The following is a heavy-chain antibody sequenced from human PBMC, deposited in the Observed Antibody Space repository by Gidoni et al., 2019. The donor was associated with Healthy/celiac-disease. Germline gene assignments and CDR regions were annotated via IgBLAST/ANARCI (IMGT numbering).Heavy chain of an antibody. CDR3: ARRPDGFWSGYYTGDY. CDR1: GFTFSSHG. CDR2: ISYDGRNK. V-gene: IGHV3-30*03. Sequence: QVQLVESGGGVVKPGRSLRLSCAAPGFTFSSHGMQWVRQAPGKGLEWVAVISYDGRNKYYADSVKGRFTISRDNSKNTLYLQMNSLRAEDTAVYYCARRPDGFWSGYYTGDYWGQGTLVTVSS. D-gene: IGHD3-3*01. J-gene: IGHJ4*02.